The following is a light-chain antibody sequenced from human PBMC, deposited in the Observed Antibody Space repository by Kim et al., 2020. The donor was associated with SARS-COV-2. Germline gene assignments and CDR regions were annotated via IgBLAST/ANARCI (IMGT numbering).Light chain of an antibody. Sequence: LSPGERATLSCRTSQRLARNYLAWYQQKPGQAPSLLIYGASSRASGVPDRFSASASGTDFTLTISRLEPEDSAVYYCQQYDYAPDTFGQGTKVEI. J-gene: IGKJ2*01. CDR1: QRLARNY. CDR3: QQYDYAPDT. V-gene: IGKV3-20*01. CDR2: GAS.